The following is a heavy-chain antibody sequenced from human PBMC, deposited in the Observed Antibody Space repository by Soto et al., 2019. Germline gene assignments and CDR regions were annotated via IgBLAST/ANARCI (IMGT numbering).Heavy chain of an antibody. Sequence: GASLKLSCKASGFTFTSSAIQWVRQARGQRLEWIGWIVVGSGNTNYAQKFQERVTITRDMSTSTAYMELSSLRSEDTAVYYCATPIPAASYYYYYYGMDVWG. D-gene: IGHD2-2*01. CDR2: IVVGSGNT. CDR3: ATPIPAASYYYYYYGMDV. J-gene: IGHJ6*02. V-gene: IGHV1-58*02. CDR1: GFTFTSSA.